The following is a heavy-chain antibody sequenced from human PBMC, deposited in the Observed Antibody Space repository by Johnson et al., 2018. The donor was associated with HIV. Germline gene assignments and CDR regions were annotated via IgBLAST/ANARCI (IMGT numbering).Heavy chain of an antibody. Sequence: VQLVESGGGVVQSGGSLRLSCAASGFTLDDYGMAWVRQAPGKGLEWVSGINWHGGSTGYADSVKGRFTISRDNAKNSLYLQMNSLRAEDTALYYCARDFVAFGECTAFDIWGQGTMVAVSS. J-gene: IGHJ3*02. CDR3: ARDFVAFGECTAFDI. CDR1: GFTLDDYG. D-gene: IGHD3-10*01. CDR2: INWHGGST. V-gene: IGHV3-20*04.